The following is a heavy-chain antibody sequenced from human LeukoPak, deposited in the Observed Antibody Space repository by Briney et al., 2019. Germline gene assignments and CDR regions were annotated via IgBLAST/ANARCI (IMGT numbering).Heavy chain of an antibody. CDR1: GFTLRTYS. V-gene: IGHV3-21*06. Sequence: MSGGSLRLSCAASGFTLRTYSMNWVRQPPGKGLEWVSSISSSIYIYYADSVKGRFTISRDNAKNLLFLQMNSLRAEDTAVYYCAAVIDYWGQGTLVTVSS. CDR3: AAVIDY. J-gene: IGHJ4*02. CDR2: ISSSIYI.